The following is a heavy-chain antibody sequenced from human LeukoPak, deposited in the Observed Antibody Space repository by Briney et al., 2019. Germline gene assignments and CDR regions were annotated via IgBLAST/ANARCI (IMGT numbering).Heavy chain of an antibody. CDR2: INAGTGDT. CDR1: GYTFTTSA. V-gene: IGHV1-3*01. Sequence: ASVKVSCKSSGYTFTTSAMHWVRQAPGQSLKWMGWINAGTGDTKYSQRFQGRVTFTRDTSASTAYMALSSLRFEDTAVYFCARDHSLGSYPDYWGQGTLVTVSS. D-gene: IGHD3-10*01. CDR3: ARDHSLGSYPDY. J-gene: IGHJ4*02.